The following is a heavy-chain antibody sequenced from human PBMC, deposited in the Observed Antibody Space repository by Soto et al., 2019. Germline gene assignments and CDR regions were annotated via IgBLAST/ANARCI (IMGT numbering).Heavy chain of an antibody. CDR2: IHYSGST. CDR3: ARQPSADYYYYMDV. CDR1: GGSISTYY. J-gene: IGHJ6*03. V-gene: IGHV4-59*08. Sequence: QVQLQESGPGLVKPSETLSLTCTVSGGSISTYYWSWIRQPPGKGLEWIGYIHYSGSTSYNPSLNSRVTISVDTSKNKFSLKLSSVPAADTAVYYCARQPSADYYYYMDVWGKGTRVTVSS.